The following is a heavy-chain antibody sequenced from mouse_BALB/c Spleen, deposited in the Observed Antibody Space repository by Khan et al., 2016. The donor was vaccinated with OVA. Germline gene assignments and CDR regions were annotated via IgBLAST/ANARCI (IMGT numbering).Heavy chain of an antibody. CDR3: ARSNVYGRSLYALVY. Sequence: QVQLQQSGDDLGKPGASVKLSCKASGYTFTSYWIHWIKQRPGQGLEWIGQISPGSGSDYYNEMFKGKSTQTVDTSSSTAYFDLNNLSSEDSAVYFCARSNVYGRSLYALVYWGQGTSVTVSS. V-gene: IGHV1S132*01. CDR1: GYTFTSYW. CDR2: ISPGSGSD. D-gene: IGHD1-1*01. J-gene: IGHJ4*01.